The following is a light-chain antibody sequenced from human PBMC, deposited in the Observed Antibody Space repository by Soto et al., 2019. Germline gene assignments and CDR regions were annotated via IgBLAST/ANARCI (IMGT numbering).Light chain of an antibody. V-gene: IGKV3-20*01. CDR1: QSVNSSY. J-gene: IGKJ2*01. CDR3: QQYGSSPWYT. Sequence: EIGLTQSPGTLSLSPGERATLSCRASQSVNSSYLAWYQQKPGQAPRLLIYGASSRATGIPDRFSGSGSGTDFTLTISRLEPEDFAVYYCQQYGSSPWYTFGQGTKLEIK. CDR2: GAS.